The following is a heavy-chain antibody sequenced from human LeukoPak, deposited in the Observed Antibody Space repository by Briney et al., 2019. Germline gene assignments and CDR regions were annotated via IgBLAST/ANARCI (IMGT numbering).Heavy chain of an antibody. V-gene: IGHV1-69*13. Sequence: ASVKVSCKASGGTFSSYAISWVRQAPGHGLEWMGGIIPIFGTANYAQKFQGRVTITADESTSTAYMELSSLRSEDTAVYYRARSRNYYDAFDIWGQGTMVTVSS. CDR1: GGTFSSYA. CDR3: ARSRNYYDAFDI. J-gene: IGHJ3*02. D-gene: IGHD3-10*01. CDR2: IIPIFGTA.